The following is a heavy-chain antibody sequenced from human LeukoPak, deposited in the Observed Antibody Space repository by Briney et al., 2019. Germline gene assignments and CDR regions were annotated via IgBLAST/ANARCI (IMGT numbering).Heavy chain of an antibody. CDR3: AKDYYYDSSGYWWGRLFDY. CDR2: ISGSGGST. J-gene: IGHJ4*02. V-gene: IGHV3-23*01. CDR1: GLTFSNYA. D-gene: IGHD3-22*01. Sequence: GGSLRLSCAASGLTFSNYAMSWVRQAPGKGLEWVSAISGSGGSTYYADSVKGRFTISRDNSKNTLYLQMNSLRAEDTAVYYCAKDYYYDSSGYWWGRLFDYWGQGTLVTVSS.